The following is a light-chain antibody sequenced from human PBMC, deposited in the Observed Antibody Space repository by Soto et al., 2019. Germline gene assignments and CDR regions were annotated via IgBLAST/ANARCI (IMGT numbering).Light chain of an antibody. J-gene: IGKJ3*01. CDR3: QQYGDLPLS. CDR1: QVIKND. CDR2: VAS. Sequence: AIQMTQSPSSLSASVGERVTITCRASQVIKNDLSWYQQRPGRDPKLLIYVASNLQSGVPSRFSGSGSGTDFTLTISSLQPEDFAVYYCQQYGDLPLSFGPGTKVDIK. V-gene: IGKV1-6*01.